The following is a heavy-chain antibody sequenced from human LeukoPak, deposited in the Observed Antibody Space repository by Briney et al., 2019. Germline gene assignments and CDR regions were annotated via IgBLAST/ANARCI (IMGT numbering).Heavy chain of an antibody. CDR3: ARGVNWNYVVYYFDY. D-gene: IGHD1-7*01. CDR2: ISSSSSII. V-gene: IGHV3-48*01. CDR1: GFTFSSYS. Sequence: GGSLRLSCAASGFTFSSYSMNWVGQAPGKGLEWVSYISSSSSIIYYADSVKGRFTIYRDNAKNSLYLQMNSLRADDTAVYYCARGVNWNYVVYYFDYWGQGTLVTVSS. J-gene: IGHJ4*02.